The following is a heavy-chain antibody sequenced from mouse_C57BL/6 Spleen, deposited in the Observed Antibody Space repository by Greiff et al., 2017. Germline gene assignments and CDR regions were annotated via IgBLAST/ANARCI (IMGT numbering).Heavy chain of an antibody. D-gene: IGHD2-12*01. Sequence: VQLQESGPGLVQPSQSLSITCTVSGFSLTSYCVHWVRQSPGKGLEWLGVIWSGGSTDYNAAFISRMSISKDNSKSKVFFKMNRQQADDTAIYYCARKDYSKGDDMDDWGQGTSVTVSS. V-gene: IGHV2-2*01. CDR2: IWSGGST. J-gene: IGHJ4*01. CDR1: GFSLTSYC. CDR3: ARKDYSKGDDMDD.